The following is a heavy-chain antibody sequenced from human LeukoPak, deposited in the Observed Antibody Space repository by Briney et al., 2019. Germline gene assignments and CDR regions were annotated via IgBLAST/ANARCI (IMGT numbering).Heavy chain of an antibody. Sequence: SETLSLTCTVSGGSISSSAYYWGWIRQPPGKGLEWIGSIYHSGSTYYNPSLKSRVTISVDTSKNQFSLKLSSVTAADTAVYYCARLAYYYDSSGYPQPFDYWGQGTLVTVSS. CDR3: ARLAYYYDSSGYPQPFDY. D-gene: IGHD3-22*01. J-gene: IGHJ4*02. CDR2: IYHSGST. CDR1: GGSISSSAYY. V-gene: IGHV4-39*07.